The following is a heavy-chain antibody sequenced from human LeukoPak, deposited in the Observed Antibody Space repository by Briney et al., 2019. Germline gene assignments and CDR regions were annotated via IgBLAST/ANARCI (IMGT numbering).Heavy chain of an antibody. CDR2: VSDIGSI. V-gene: IGHV4-59*08. D-gene: IGHD2/OR15-2a*01. Sequence: SETLSLTCAVYGGSFSGYYWSWIRQPPGKGLEWIAYVSDIGSINYNPSLKSRVTISLDTSKNQFSLKLSSVTAADTAVYYCAGHHPRNTVDFWGQGTLVTVSS. CDR3: AGHHPRNTVDF. J-gene: IGHJ4*02. CDR1: GGSFSGYY.